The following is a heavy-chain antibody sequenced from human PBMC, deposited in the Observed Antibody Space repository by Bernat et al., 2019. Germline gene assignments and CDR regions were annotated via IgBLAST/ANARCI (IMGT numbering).Heavy chain of an antibody. CDR3: ARARGSGIAVAGEE. Sequence: EVQLVESGGGVVRPGGSLRVSCAASGFTFDDYGMSWVCQAPGKGLEWVSGINWNGGSTGYADSVKGRFTISRDNAKNSLYLQMNSLRAEDTALYHCARARGSGIAVAGEEWGQGTLVTVSS. D-gene: IGHD6-19*01. CDR1: GFTFDDYG. CDR2: INWNGGST. J-gene: IGHJ4*02. V-gene: IGHV3-20*01.